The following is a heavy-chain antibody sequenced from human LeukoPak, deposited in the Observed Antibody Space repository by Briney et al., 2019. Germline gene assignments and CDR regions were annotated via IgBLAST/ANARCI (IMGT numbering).Heavy chain of an antibody. D-gene: IGHD2-2*01. CDR2: IRYDGSTE. J-gene: IGHJ4*02. V-gene: IGHV3-33*01. CDR3: ARDPEIVVPAARAIDY. CDR1: GFTFSKYG. Sequence: GKSLRLSCEVSGFTFSKYGMHWVRQAPGKGLEWVSTIRYDGSTEYYADSVRGRFTISRDNSGNTLFLQMNSLGAEDTAVYYCARDPEIVVPAARAIDYWGQGTLVTVSS.